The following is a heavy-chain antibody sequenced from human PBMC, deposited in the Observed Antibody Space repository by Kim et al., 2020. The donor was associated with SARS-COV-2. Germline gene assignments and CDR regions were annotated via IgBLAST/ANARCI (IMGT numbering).Heavy chain of an antibody. CDR2: TNEDGTER. J-gene: IGHJ4*02. CDR3: ARESFDN. Sequence: GGSLRLSCGVSGLAFSRYWMSWVRQAPGKGLEWVASTNEDGTERHYVGSVEGRFTISRDNAKRSLFLHMNSLRVEDTAVYYCARESFDNWGQGTLVTVSS. CDR1: GLAFSRYW. V-gene: IGHV3-7*01.